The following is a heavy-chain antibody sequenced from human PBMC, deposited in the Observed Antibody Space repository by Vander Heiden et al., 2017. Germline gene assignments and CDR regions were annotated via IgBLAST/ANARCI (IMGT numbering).Heavy chain of an antibody. J-gene: IGHJ5*02. CDR1: GFTFNSYP. CDR2: ISFDGSNQ. V-gene: IGHV3-30*04. CDR3: ARVGVDP. Sequence: QVQLVESGGGVVQPGRSLTLSCVVSGFTFNSYPRNWGRQAPGKGLEWVAGISFDGSNQYYAGSVKGRFTISRDNSKNTVYLQIDSLRAEDTALYYCARVGVDPWGQGTLVTVSS.